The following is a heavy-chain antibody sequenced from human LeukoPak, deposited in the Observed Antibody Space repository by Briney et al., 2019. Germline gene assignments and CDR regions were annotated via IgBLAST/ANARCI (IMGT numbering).Heavy chain of an antibody. CDR2: IYPGDSDT. J-gene: IGHJ6*03. CDR3: ARRGYSYGTYYYYYYYMDV. D-gene: IGHD5-18*01. V-gene: IGHV5-51*01. Sequence: GESLNISCQGSRYSFTSYWIGWVRQMPGKGLEWMGIIYPGDSDTRYSPSFQGQVTISADKSISTAYLQWSSLKASDTAMYYCARRGYSYGTYYYYYYYMDVWGKGTTVTVSS. CDR1: RYSFTSYW.